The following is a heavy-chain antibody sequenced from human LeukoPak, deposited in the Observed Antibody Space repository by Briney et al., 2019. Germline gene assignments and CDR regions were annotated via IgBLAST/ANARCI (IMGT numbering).Heavy chain of an antibody. CDR2: IIPIFGTA. Sequence: SVKVSCKASGGTFSSYAISWVRQAPGQGLEWMGGIIPIFGTANYAQKFQGRVTITTDESTSTAYMELSSLRSEDSAAYYCARGRIAAAGTIWFDPWGQGTLVTVSS. D-gene: IGHD6-13*01. CDR1: GGTFSSYA. V-gene: IGHV1-69*05. CDR3: ARGRIAAAGTIWFDP. J-gene: IGHJ5*02.